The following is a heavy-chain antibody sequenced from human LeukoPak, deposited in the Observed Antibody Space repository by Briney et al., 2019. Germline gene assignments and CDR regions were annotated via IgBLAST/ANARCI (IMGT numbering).Heavy chain of an antibody. CDR2: IHTDGSA. D-gene: IGHD3-10*01. CDR1: GFTVSSNY. Sequence: GGSLRLSCAASGFTVSSNYMSWVRQAPGKGLEWVSIIHTDGSAYYADSVKGRFTISRDNSKNTLYLQMNSLRAEDTAVYYCAKDRAFMVRGAIDYWGQGTLVTVSS. CDR3: AKDRAFMVRGAIDY. V-gene: IGHV3-66*01. J-gene: IGHJ4*02.